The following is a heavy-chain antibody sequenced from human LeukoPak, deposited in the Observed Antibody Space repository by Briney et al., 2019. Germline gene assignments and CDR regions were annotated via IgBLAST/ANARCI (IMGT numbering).Heavy chain of an antibody. CDR3: ARVSSGSYFGYYYYYMDV. Sequence: GGSLRLSCAASGFTFSNYWMYWVRQAPGKGLVWVSRINSDGSSTSYADSVKGRFTISRDNAKNTLYLQMNSLRAEDTAVYYCARVSSGSYFGYYYYYMDVWGKGTTVTVSS. CDR1: GFTFSNYW. V-gene: IGHV3-74*01. CDR2: INSDGSST. J-gene: IGHJ6*03. D-gene: IGHD1-26*01.